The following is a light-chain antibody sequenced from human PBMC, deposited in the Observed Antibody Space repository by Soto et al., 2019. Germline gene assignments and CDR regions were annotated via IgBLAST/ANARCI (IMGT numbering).Light chain of an antibody. Sequence: DVVLTQSPLSLPVTLGQPASISCRSTQSLVYSDGNTYLNWFQQRPDQSPRRLIYKVSNRDSGVPDRFSGSGSGTDFTLEISRVEAEDVGVYYCMQGTHWPPITFGQGTRLEIK. CDR1: QSLVYSDGNTY. J-gene: IGKJ5*01. V-gene: IGKV2-30*01. CDR3: MQGTHWPPIT. CDR2: KVS.